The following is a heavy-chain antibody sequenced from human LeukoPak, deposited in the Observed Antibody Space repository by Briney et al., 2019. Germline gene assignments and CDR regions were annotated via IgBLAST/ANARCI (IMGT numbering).Heavy chain of an antibody. CDR2: IIPIFGTA. V-gene: IGHV1-69*06. CDR1: GGTFSSYA. Sequence: GASVKVSCKASGGTFSSYAISWVRQAPGQGLEWMGGIIPIFGTANYAQKFQGRVTITADKSTSTAYMELSRLRSEDTAVYYCARELRQYNWNDRGYNWFDPWGQGTLVTVSS. CDR3: ARELRQYNWNDRGYNWFDP. J-gene: IGHJ5*02. D-gene: IGHD1-1*01.